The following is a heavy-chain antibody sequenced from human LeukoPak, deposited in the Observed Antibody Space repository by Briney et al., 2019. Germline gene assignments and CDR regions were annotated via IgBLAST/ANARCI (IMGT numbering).Heavy chain of an antibody. CDR3: AKGRQGYSGYDYSLGY. CDR2: VSGSGGST. J-gene: IGHJ4*02. D-gene: IGHD5-12*01. Sequence: PSETLSLTCTVSGGSVSSHYWSWVRQAPGKGLQWVSTVSGSGGSTYYADSVKGRFTISRDNSKNTLYLQMNSLRAEDTAGYYCAKGRQGYSGYDYSLGYWGQGTLVTVSS. CDR1: GGSVSSHY. V-gene: IGHV3-23*01.